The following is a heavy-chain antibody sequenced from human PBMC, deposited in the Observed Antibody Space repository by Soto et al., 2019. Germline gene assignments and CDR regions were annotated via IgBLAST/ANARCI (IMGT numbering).Heavy chain of an antibody. J-gene: IGHJ5*02. CDR3: ARPEGWTGPDQ. V-gene: IGHV4-4*02. D-gene: IGHD2-8*02. Sequence: SETLSLTCAVSGASIGSGGWWSWVRQPPGKGLEWIAEIFHDGNTNYSPSLKSRVTISVDKSQNQFSLNVYSVTAADTAVYYCARPEGWTGPDQWGQGTLVNVSS. CDR1: GASIGSGGW. CDR2: IFHDGNT.